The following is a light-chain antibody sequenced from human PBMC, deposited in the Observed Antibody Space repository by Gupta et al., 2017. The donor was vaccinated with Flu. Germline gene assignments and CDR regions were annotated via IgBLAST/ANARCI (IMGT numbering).Light chain of an antibody. CDR3: AAWDDSLNGVV. V-gene: IGLV1-44*01. CDR1: SSNIGGNT. Sequence: SSSNIGGNTVNWYQQLPGTAPKLLIYNNDRRPSGVPDRFSASKSGTSASLAISGLQSEDEADYYCAAWDDSLNGVVFGGGTKLTVL. CDR2: NND. J-gene: IGLJ3*02.